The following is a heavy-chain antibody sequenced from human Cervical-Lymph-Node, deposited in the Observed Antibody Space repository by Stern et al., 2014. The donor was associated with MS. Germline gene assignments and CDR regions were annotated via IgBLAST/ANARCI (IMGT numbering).Heavy chain of an antibody. Sequence: VQLVESGPGLVKPSQTLSLTCTVSGGSISRGSYYWSWIRQHPGKGLEWIGYIYYSGSTYYNPSLKSRVAISVDTSKNQFSLRLSSVTAADTAVYYCARANVVVPTAGLFDNWGQGTLVTVSS. J-gene: IGHJ4*02. CDR1: GGSISRGSYY. CDR2: IYYSGST. D-gene: IGHD2-2*01. CDR3: ARANVVVPTAGLFDN. V-gene: IGHV4-31*03.